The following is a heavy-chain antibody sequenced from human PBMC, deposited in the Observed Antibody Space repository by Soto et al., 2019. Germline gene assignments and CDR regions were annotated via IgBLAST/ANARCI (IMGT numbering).Heavy chain of an antibody. V-gene: IGHV4-31*03. CDR1: GGSISSGGYY. CDR3: ARGDAYDGGWFDP. Sequence: PSETLSLTCTVSGGSISSGGYYWSWIRQHPGKGLEWIGYIYYSGSTYYNPSLKSRVTISVDTSKNQFSLKLSSVTAADTAVYYCARGDAYDGGWFDPWGQGTLVTVSS. CDR2: IYYSGST. D-gene: IGHD3-22*01. J-gene: IGHJ5*02.